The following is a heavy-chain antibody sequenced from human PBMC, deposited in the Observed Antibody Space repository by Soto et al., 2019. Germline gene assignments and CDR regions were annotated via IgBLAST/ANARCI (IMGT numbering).Heavy chain of an antibody. V-gene: IGHV3-48*02. D-gene: IGHD4-17*01. CDR1: GFTFSNYA. CDR3: ASNENYGDYANFDY. Sequence: GGSLRLSCAASGFTFSNYAMSWVRQAPGKGLEWVSYISSSSSTIYYADSVKGRFTISRDNAKNSLYLQMNSLRDEDTAVYYCASNENYGDYANFDYWGQGTLVTVSS. J-gene: IGHJ4*02. CDR2: ISSSSSTI.